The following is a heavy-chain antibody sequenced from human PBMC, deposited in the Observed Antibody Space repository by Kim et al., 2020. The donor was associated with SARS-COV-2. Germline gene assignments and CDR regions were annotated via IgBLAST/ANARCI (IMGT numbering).Heavy chain of an antibody. J-gene: IGHJ4*02. CDR3: AKVRRIVVVPAAMDY. Sequence: ESVKGRFTVTREKSKNTLYLQMNSRRAEDTAVYYCAKVRRIVVVPAAMDYWGQGTLVTVSS. D-gene: IGHD2-2*01. V-gene: IGHV3-23*01.